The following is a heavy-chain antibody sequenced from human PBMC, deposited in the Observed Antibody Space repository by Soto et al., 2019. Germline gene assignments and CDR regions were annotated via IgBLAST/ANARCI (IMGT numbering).Heavy chain of an antibody. D-gene: IGHD3-16*02. CDR2: IIPILGTA. CDR1: GGTFSSYA. V-gene: IGHV1-69*13. J-gene: IGHJ3*01. CDR3: ARAGRVIMFGRVIEKYDAFDV. Sequence: ASVKVSCKASGGTFSSYAISWVRQAPGQGLEWMGGIIPILGTANYAQKFQGRVTITADESTSTAYMELSSLRSEDTAVYYCARAGRVIMFGRVIEKYDAFDVWGQGTMVTVSS.